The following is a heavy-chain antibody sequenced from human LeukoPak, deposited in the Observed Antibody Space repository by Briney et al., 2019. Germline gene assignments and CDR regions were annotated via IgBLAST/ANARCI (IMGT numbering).Heavy chain of an antibody. CDR3: AIALPWGYSYGYDYYYYGMDV. Sequence: SVKVSCKASGGTFSSYAISWVRQAPGQGLEWMGRIIPILGIANYAQKFQGRATITADKSTSTAYMELSSLRSEDTAVYYCAIALPWGYSYGYDYYYYGMDVWGQGTTVTVSS. D-gene: IGHD5-18*01. J-gene: IGHJ6*02. V-gene: IGHV1-69*04. CDR1: GGTFSSYA. CDR2: IIPILGIA.